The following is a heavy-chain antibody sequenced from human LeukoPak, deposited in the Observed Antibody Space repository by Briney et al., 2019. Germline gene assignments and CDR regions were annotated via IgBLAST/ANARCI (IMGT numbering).Heavy chain of an antibody. CDR1: GFTFSSYE. D-gene: IGHD6-19*01. V-gene: IGHV3-48*03. CDR2: ISSSGSTI. Sequence: GSLRLSCAASGFTFSSYEMNWVRQAPGKGLEWVSYISSSGSTIYYADSVKGRFTISRDNAKNSLYLQMNSLRAEDTAVYYCARETIAVADPGCFGYWGQGTLVTVSS. J-gene: IGHJ4*02. CDR3: ARETIAVADPGCFGY.